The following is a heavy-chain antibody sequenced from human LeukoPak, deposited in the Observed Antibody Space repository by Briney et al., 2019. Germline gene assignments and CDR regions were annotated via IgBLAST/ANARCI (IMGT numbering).Heavy chain of an antibody. D-gene: IGHD6-19*01. CDR2: ISYDGSNK. CDR1: GFTFSSYA. CDR3: ARSWLAVAAQGL. Sequence: GRSLRLSCAASGFTFSSYAMHWVRQAPGKGLEWVAVISYDGSNKYYADSVKGRFTISRDNSKNTLYLQMNSLRAEDTAVYYCARSWLAVAAQGLWGQGTLVTVSS. V-gene: IGHV3-30-3*01. J-gene: IGHJ4*02.